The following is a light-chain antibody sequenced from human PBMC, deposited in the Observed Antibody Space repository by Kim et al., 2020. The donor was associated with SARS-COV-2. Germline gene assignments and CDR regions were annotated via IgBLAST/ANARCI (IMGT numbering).Light chain of an antibody. CDR3: HQYDSLPYT. CDR2: DAS. CDR1: QDISNY. V-gene: IGKV1-33*01. J-gene: IGKJ2*01. Sequence: DIQMTQSPSSLSASVGDRVTITCQASQDISNYLNWYQQKPGKAPKLLIYDASNLETGVPSRFSGSGSGTDFTFTISSLQPEDIATYYCHQYDSLPYTFGLGTKLEI.